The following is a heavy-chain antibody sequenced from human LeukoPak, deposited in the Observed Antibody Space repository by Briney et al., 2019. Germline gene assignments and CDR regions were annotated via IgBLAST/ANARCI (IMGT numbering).Heavy chain of an antibody. CDR3: ARAAAGNNWFDP. V-gene: IGHV3-48*03. J-gene: IGHJ5*02. CDR1: GFTFSSYE. CDR2: ISSSGSTI. Sequence: GGSLRLSCAASGFTFSSYEMNWVRQAPGKGLEWVSYISSSGSTIYYADSGKGRFTISRDNAKNSLYLQMNSLRAEDTAVYYCARAAAGNNWFDPWGQGTLVTVSS. D-gene: IGHD6-13*01.